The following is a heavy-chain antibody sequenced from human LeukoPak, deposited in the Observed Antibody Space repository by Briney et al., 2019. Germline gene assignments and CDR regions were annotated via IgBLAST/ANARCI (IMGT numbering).Heavy chain of an antibody. Sequence: GGSLRLSCAASGFTFSGSAMHWVRQASGKGLEWVGRIRSKANSYATAYAASVKGRFTISRDDSKNTAYLQMNSLKTEDTAVYYCTRRHSSSSLYFQHWGQGTPVTVSS. J-gene: IGHJ1*01. D-gene: IGHD6-13*01. CDR3: TRRHSSSSLYFQH. V-gene: IGHV3-73*01. CDR2: IRSKANSYAT. CDR1: GFTFSGSA.